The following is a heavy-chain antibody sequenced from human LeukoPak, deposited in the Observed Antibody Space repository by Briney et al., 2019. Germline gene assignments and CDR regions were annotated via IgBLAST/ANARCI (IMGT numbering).Heavy chain of an antibody. J-gene: IGHJ4*02. D-gene: IGHD5-12*01. Sequence: ASVKVSCKVSGYTLTELSMHWVRQAPGKGLEWMGGFDPEDGETIYAQKFQGRVTMTEDTSTDTAYMELSSLRSEDTAVYYCATVGTSGYDLPNSFDYWGQGTLVTVSS. CDR3: ATVGTSGYDLPNSFDY. CDR2: FDPEDGET. V-gene: IGHV1-24*01. CDR1: GYTLTELS.